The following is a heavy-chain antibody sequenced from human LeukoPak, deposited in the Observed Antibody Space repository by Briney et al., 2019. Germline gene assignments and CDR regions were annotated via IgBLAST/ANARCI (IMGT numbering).Heavy chain of an antibody. Sequence: MTSETLSLTCTVSGGSISSYYWSWIRQPPGKGLEWIGCIYYSGSTNYNPSLKSRVTISIDTSKNQFSLKLNSVTAADTAVYYCARRTYDLWSGDYTGAFDIWGQGTMVTVSS. J-gene: IGHJ3*02. V-gene: IGHV4-59*13. CDR3: ARRTYDLWSGDYTGAFDI. CDR1: GGSISSYY. D-gene: IGHD3-3*01. CDR2: IYYSGST.